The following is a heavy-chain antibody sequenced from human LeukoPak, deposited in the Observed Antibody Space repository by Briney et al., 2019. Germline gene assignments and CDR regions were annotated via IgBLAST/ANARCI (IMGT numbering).Heavy chain of an antibody. J-gene: IGHJ6*03. CDR2: ITDSGSTI. V-gene: IGHV3-48*03. CDR3: ARGSRFLESEGYYMDV. D-gene: IGHD3-3*01. Sequence: GGSLRLSCAASGFAFSSYEMNWVRQAPGKGLEWVSYITDSGSTIYYADSVKGRFTISRDNAKNSLYLQMNSLRAEDTAVYYCARGSRFLESEGYYMDVWGKGTTVTVSS. CDR1: GFAFSSYE.